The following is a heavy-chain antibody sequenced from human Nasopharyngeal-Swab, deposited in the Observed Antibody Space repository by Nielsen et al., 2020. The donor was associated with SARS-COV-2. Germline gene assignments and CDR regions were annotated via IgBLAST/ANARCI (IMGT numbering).Heavy chain of an antibody. V-gene: IGHV3-30-3*01. CDR3: ASTPLDSSGYYYAFHY. CDR1: GFTFSRYT. J-gene: IGHJ4*02. D-gene: IGHD3-22*01. CDR2: ISYDGSNK. Sequence: GESLKISCAASGFTFSRYTMHWVRQAPGKGLEWVAVISYDGSNKYYADSVKGRFTISRDISKTPLYLQMNSLRAEDTAVFYCASTPLDSSGYYYAFHYWGRGTLVTVSS.